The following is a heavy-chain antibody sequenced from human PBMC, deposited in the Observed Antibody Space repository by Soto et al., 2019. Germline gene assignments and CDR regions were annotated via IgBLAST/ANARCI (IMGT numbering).Heavy chain of an antibody. J-gene: IGHJ5*02. CDR2: IYYSGST. CDR3: ARRGAAAGRSWFDP. D-gene: IGHD6-13*01. CDR1: GGSISSSSYY. V-gene: IGHV4-39*01. Sequence: SETLSLTCTVSGGSISSSSYYWGWIRQPPGKGLEWIGSIYYSGSTYYNPSLKSRVTISVDTSKNQFSLKLSSVTAADTAVYYCARRGAAAGRSWFDPWGQGTLVTVFS.